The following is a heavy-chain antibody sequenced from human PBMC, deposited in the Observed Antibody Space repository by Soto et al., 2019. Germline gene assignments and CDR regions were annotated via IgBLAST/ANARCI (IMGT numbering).Heavy chain of an antibody. CDR1: GGSISSYY. CDR3: ARRAGYCSSTSCPFDY. V-gene: IGHV4-59*08. D-gene: IGHD2-2*01. CDR2: IYYSGST. Sequence: SETLSLTCTVSGGSISSYYWSWIRQPPGKGLEWIGYIYYSGSTNYNPSLKSRVTISVDTSKNQFSLKLSSVTAADTAVYYCARRAGYCSSTSCPFDYWGQGTLVTVSS. J-gene: IGHJ4*02.